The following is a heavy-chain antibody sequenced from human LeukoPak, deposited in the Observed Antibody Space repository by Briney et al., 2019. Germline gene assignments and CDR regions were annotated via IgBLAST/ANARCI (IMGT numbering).Heavy chain of an antibody. J-gene: IGHJ4*02. CDR3: ARGILAMILSFDY. Sequence: SSETLSLTCTVSGGSIISGSYYWSWIRQPPGKGLEWIGYIHYSGSTNYNPSLRSRVTISVDTSKNQFSLKLSSVTAADTALYFCARGILAMILSFDYWGQGTLVTVS. D-gene: IGHD5-12*01. CDR1: GGSIISGSYY. CDR2: IHYSGST. V-gene: IGHV4-61*01.